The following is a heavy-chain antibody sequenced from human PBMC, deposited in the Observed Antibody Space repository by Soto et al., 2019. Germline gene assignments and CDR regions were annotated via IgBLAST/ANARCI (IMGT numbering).Heavy chain of an antibody. D-gene: IGHD1-26*01. Sequence: SETLSLTCTVSGGSISSGDYYWSWIRQPPGKGLEWIGYIYYSGSAYYNASLKSRVTISIDTSRNQFSLRLTSVTAADTAVFYCARGTGVDGSHYFDCLGQGTLVTVSS. V-gene: IGHV4-30-4*01. CDR3: ARGTGVDGSHYFDC. CDR1: GGSISSGDYY. J-gene: IGHJ4*02. CDR2: IYYSGSA.